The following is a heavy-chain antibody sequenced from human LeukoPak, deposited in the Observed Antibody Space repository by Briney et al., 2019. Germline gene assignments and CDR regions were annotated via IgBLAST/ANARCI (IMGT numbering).Heavy chain of an antibody. V-gene: IGHV3-33*08. CDR2: IWYDGSNK. J-gene: IGHJ3*02. D-gene: IGHD3-3*01. Sequence: PGGSLRLSCAASGFTFSNFAMSWVRQAPGKGLEWVAVIWYDGSNKYYADSVKGRFTISRDNSKNTLYLQMNSLRAEDTAVYYCARGDFWSGYRQSQDAFDIWGQGTMVTVSS. CDR3: ARGDFWSGYRQSQDAFDI. CDR1: GFTFSNFA.